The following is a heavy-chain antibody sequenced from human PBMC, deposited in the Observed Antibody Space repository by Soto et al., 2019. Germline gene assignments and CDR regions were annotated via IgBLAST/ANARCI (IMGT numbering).Heavy chain of an antibody. CDR1: GFTFSSYA. CDR2: ISYDGSNK. D-gene: IGHD6-19*01. J-gene: IGHJ4*02. CDR3: ARVGSSGWYGDFDS. V-gene: IGHV3-30-3*01. Sequence: GGSLRLSCAASGFTFSSYAMHWVRQAPGKGLEWVAVISYDGSNKYYADSVKGRFTISRDNSKNTLYLQMNSLRAEDTAVYYCARVGSSGWYGDFDSWGQGTLVTVSS.